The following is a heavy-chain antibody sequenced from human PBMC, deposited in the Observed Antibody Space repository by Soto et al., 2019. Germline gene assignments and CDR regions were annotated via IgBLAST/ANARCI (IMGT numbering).Heavy chain of an antibody. CDR2: IYSGGST. Sequence: GGSLRLSCAASEFTVSSNYMSWVRQAPGKGLGWVSVIYSGGSTYYADSVKGRFTISRDNSENTLYLQMNSLRAEDTAVYYCARDSGYYPSSAFDIWGQGTMVTVSS. V-gene: IGHV3-53*01. D-gene: IGHD3-22*01. J-gene: IGHJ3*02. CDR1: EFTVSSNY. CDR3: ARDSGYYPSSAFDI.